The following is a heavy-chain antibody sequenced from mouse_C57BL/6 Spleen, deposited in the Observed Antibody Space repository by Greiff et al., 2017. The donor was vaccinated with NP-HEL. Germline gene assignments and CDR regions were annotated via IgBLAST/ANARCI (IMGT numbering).Heavy chain of an antibody. CDR1: GYTFTSYW. D-gene: IGHD2-1*01. CDR2: IDPSDSYT. CDR3: ARGALLPAY. V-gene: IGHV1-50*01. J-gene: IGHJ3*01. Sequence: QVQLQQPGAELVKPGASVKLSCKASGYTFTSYWMQWVKQRPGQGLEWIGEIDPSDSYTNYNQKFKGKATLTVDTSSSTAYMQLSSLTSEDSAVYYCARGALLPAYWGQGTLVTVSA.